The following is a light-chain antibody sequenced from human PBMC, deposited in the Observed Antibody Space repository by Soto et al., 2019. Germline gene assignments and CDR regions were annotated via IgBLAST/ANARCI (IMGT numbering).Light chain of an antibody. V-gene: IGKV2-24*01. CDR1: QNLVHSDGTTF. CDR2: KIS. Sequence: DAVLTQAPLSSPVTLGQPASISCRSSQNLVHSDGTTFLSWLHQRPGQPPRLLIYKISNRLSGVPDRFRGSGAGTEFTLKISRVEAEDVGVYYCMQATHFPRTLGQGTKVEIK. J-gene: IGKJ1*01. CDR3: MQATHFPRT.